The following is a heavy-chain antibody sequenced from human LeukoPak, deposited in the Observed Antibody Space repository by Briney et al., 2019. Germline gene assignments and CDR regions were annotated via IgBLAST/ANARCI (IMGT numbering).Heavy chain of an antibody. CDR1: RFTFRSYG. CDR3: AKWYYFDY. Sequence: GGSLRLSCAASRFTFRSYGMHWVRQAPGKGLEWVAVISYDGSDKYYADFVKGRFTISRDNSKNTLYLQMNSLRAEDTAVYYCAKWYYFDYWGQGTLVTVSS. CDR2: ISYDGSDK. J-gene: IGHJ4*02. V-gene: IGHV3-30*18.